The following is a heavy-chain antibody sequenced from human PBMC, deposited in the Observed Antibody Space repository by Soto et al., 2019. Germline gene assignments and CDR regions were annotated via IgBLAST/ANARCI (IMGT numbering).Heavy chain of an antibody. CDR1: GFTFSDYY. Sequence: QVQLVESGGGLVKPGGSLRLSCAASGFTFSDYYMSWIRQAPGKGLEWVSYISSSGSTIYYADSVKGRFTISRDNAKNSQDLQMNSRRAEDAAVYYCASNFGPAAMTDYWGRGTLVTVSS. J-gene: IGHJ4*02. CDR2: ISSSGSTI. V-gene: IGHV3-11*01. CDR3: ASNFGPAAMTDY. D-gene: IGHD2-2*01.